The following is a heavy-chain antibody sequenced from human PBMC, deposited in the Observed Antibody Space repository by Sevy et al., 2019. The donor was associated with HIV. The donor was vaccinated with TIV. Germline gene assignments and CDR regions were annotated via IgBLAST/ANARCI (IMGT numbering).Heavy chain of an antibody. J-gene: IGHJ6*02. Sequence: GGSLRLSCAASGFTFSSYGMHWVRQAPGKGLEWVAFIRYDGSKKYYADSVKGRFTISRDNSKNTLYLQMNSLRAEDTAVYYWAKDLAYDYGSGNQKRYYYYGMDVWGQGTTVTVSS. CDR1: GFTFSSYG. CDR3: AKDLAYDYGSGNQKRYYYYGMDV. V-gene: IGHV3-30*02. D-gene: IGHD3-10*01. CDR2: IRYDGSKK.